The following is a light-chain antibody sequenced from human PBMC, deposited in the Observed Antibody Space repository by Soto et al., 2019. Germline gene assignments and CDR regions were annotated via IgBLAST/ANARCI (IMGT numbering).Light chain of an antibody. CDR2: DVS. V-gene: IGLV2-14*03. Sequence: QSALTQTASVSGSPGQSIAISCTGTSSDVGNYNFVSWYQQHPGKAPKLMIYDVSNRPSGISNRFSGSKSGNTASLTISGLEAEDEADYYCCSYTTSSTYVFGTGTKLTVL. J-gene: IGLJ1*01. CDR3: CSYTTSSTYV. CDR1: SSDVGNYNF.